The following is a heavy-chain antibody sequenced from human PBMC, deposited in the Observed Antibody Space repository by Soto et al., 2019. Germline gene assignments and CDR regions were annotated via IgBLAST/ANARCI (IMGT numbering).Heavy chain of an antibody. Sequence: PGGSLRLSCAASGFTFEDHGMTWVRKVPGKGLEWVAEINWSGSSTSYADSVKGRFTISRDNAKNSLYLQMNSLRAEDTALYFCARDGGVAVAVDASDIWGQGTMVTVSS. D-gene: IGHD6-19*01. CDR2: INWSGSST. CDR1: GFTFEDHG. J-gene: IGHJ3*02. V-gene: IGHV3-20*04. CDR3: ARDGGVAVAVDASDI.